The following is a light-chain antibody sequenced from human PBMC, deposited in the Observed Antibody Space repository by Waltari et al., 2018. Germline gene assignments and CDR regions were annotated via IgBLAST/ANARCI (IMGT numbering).Light chain of an antibody. CDR2: GKN. CDR3: NSRDSSGNHLGV. V-gene: IGLV3-19*01. CDR1: SLRSYY. J-gene: IGLJ6*01. Sequence: SSELTQDPAVSVALGQTVRITCQGDSLRSYYASWYQQKPGQAPFLVISGKNNRPSGIPDRFSGSSSGNTASLTITGAQAEDEADYYCNSRDSSGNHLGVFGSGTKVTVL.